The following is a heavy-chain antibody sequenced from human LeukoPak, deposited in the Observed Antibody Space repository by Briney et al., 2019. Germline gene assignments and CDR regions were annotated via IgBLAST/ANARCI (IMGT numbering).Heavy chain of an antibody. CDR1: GFTFTDYS. CDR2: INPSGSSE. D-gene: IGHD3-10*02. CDR3: AELGITMIGGV. Sequence: GGSLRLSCAASGFTFTDYSMNWVRQAPGKGLEWVSYINPSGSSEHYADSVKGRFTISRDNAKNSLYLQMNSLRAEDTAVYYCAELGITMIGGVWGKGTTVTISS. V-gene: IGHV3-48*04. J-gene: IGHJ6*04.